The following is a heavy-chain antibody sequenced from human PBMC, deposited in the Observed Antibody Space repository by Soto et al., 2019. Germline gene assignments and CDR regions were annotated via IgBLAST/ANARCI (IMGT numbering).Heavy chain of an antibody. CDR2: IDNAGPDS. CDR1: GFTLSGRS. CDR3: ARGWLGPDV. D-gene: IGHD3-10*01. Sequence: EVQLVESGGGLVQPGGSLRLSCAASGFTLSGRSMHWVRQAPGKGLVWVSGIDNAGPDSTYADSVKGRFSSSRDNAKNMLYLQMKSLRVEDTAVYYCARGWLGPDVWGKGTTVTVSS. J-gene: IGHJ6*04. V-gene: IGHV3-74*01.